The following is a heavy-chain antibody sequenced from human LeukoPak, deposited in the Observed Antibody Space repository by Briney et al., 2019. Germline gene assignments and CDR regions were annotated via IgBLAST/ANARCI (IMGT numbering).Heavy chain of an antibody. CDR1: GGSISCYH. CDR2: MHSTGVD. D-gene: IGHD3-22*01. J-gene: IGHJ4*02. CDR3: ARFSPFFDSSVHYLDY. V-gene: IGHV4-59*08. Sequence: SDTLSLTCTVSGGSISCYHCSWIRQPPGQGLEWIAYMHSTGVDNYSPSLRSRVTMSVDTSKNQCSLKLNSVSAADSAVYYCARFSPFFDSSVHYLDYWGPGILVTVSS.